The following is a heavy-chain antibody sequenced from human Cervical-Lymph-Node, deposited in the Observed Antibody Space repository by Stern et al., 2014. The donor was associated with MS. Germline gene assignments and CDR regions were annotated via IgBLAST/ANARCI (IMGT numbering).Heavy chain of an antibody. D-gene: IGHD3-16*01. CDR1: GFTFSGYW. V-gene: IGHV3-74*01. CDR3: TRDIGGAAGY. Sequence: EVQLVESGGGSVQPGASLTLSCAASGFTFSGYWMHWVRQAPGKGLEWVSRIDTDGTITSYADSVKGRFTISRDNAKNTLFLQMHSLRAEDPALYYCTRDIGGAAGYWGQGTLVTVSS. J-gene: IGHJ4*02. CDR2: IDTDGTIT.